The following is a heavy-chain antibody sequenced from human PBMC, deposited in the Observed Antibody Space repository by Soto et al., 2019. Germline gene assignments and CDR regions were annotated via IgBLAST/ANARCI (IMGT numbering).Heavy chain of an antibody. CDR3: ARSYMVPVDYFGC. J-gene: IGHJ4*02. CDR1: GGSFSDYY. CDR2: INRSGST. V-gene: IGHV4-34*01. Sequence: LSLTCAVYGGSFSDYYWSWIRQPPGKGLEWIGEINRSGSTNYSPALQSRVSRSVDTSKNLFSLKMNSVTAADAAVYYCARSYMVPVDYFGCWGKGSGVTVSS. D-gene: IGHD3-10*01.